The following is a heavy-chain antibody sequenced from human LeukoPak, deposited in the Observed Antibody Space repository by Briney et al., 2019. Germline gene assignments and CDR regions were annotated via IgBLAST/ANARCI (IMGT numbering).Heavy chain of an antibody. Sequence: SQTLSLTCTVSGGSISSGGYYWRWIRQHPGKGLEWIGYIYYSGSTYYNPSLKSRVTISVDTSKNQFSLKLSSVAAADTAVYYCARDAANEGSSGYYGRAFDIWGQGTMVTVSS. CDR1: GGSISSGGYY. CDR2: IYYSGST. CDR3: ARDAANEGSSGYYGRAFDI. V-gene: IGHV4-31*03. D-gene: IGHD3-22*01. J-gene: IGHJ3*02.